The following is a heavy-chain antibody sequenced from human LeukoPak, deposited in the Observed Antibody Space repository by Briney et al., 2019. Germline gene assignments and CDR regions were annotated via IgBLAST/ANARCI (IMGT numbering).Heavy chain of an antibody. D-gene: IGHD6-13*01. J-gene: IGHJ4*02. V-gene: IGHV3-21*01. Sequence: GGSLRLSCAASGFTFSSYSMNWVRQAPGKGLEWVSSISSSSSYIYYADSVKGRFTISRDNAKNSLYLQMNSLRAEDTAVYYCARPYSSSWTSDYWGQGTLVTVSS. CDR1: GFTFSSYS. CDR3: ARPYSSSWTSDY. CDR2: ISSSSSYI.